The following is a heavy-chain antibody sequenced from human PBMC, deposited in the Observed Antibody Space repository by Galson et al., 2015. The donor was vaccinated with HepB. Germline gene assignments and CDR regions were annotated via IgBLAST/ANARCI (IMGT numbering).Heavy chain of an antibody. CDR3: ATTTVPMDYYYYGMDV. V-gene: IGHV1-2*04. CDR1: GYTFTGYY. CDR2: INPNSGGT. J-gene: IGHJ6*02. D-gene: IGHD4-17*01. Sequence: SVKVSCKASGYTFTGYYMHWVRQAPGQGLEWMGWINPNSGGTNYAQKFQGWVTMTRDTSISTAYMELSRLRSDDTAVYYCATTTVPMDYYYYGMDVWGQGTTVTVSS.